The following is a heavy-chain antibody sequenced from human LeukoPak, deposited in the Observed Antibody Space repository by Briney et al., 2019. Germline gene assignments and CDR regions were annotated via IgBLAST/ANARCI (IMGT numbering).Heavy chain of an antibody. J-gene: IGHJ4*02. CDR1: GFTFSIYD. Sequence: GGSLRLSCAASGFTFSIYDMSWVRQAPGKGLEWVSYISSSGSIYNADSVKGRFTISRDNAKNSLYLQMNSLRAEDTAVYYCARAFDYWGQGTLVTVSS. CDR3: ARAFDY. V-gene: IGHV3-48*03. CDR2: ISSSGSI.